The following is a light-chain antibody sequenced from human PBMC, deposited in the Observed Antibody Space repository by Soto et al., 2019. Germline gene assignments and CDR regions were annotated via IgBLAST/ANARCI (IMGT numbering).Light chain of an antibody. J-gene: IGLJ3*02. Sequence: QSALTQPASVSASPGQSITISCTRTSSDVGSSNLVSWYQQHPGKAPKLMIYEGSKRPSGVSDRFSGSKTGNTASLTISGLQAEDEGDYYCCSYAGSSTWVFGGGTKLTVL. CDR3: CSYAGSSTWV. CDR1: SSDVGSSNL. V-gene: IGLV2-23*01. CDR2: EGS.